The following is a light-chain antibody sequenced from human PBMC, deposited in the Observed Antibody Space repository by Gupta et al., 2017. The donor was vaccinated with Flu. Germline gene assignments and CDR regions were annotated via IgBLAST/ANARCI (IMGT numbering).Light chain of an antibody. J-gene: IGLJ2*01. CDR2: DVT. CDR3: CSYGATYH. CDR1: TSDVGTYHY. Sequence: SALPQPRSVSGSPGQSVTISCNGTTSDVGTYHYVSWYQQHPGKAHNLMIDDVTNRPPGVPYGFSGSKSGTTASLTIAGLQAEDEDDYYCCSYGATYHFGGGNKLTVL. V-gene: IGLV2-11*01.